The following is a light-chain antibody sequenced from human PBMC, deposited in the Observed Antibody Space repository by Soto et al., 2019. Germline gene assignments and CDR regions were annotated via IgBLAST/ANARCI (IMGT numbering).Light chain of an antibody. CDR1: SSDVGGYKY. CDR2: EVS. Sequence: QSALTQPASVSGSPGQSITISCTGTSSDVGGYKYVSWYQQHPGKAPKLMIYEVSNRPSGVSNRFSGSKSGNTASLTISGLQAYDEADYYCSSYTSSSTPYVFGTGTQLTVL. V-gene: IGLV2-14*01. J-gene: IGLJ1*01. CDR3: SSYTSSSTPYV.